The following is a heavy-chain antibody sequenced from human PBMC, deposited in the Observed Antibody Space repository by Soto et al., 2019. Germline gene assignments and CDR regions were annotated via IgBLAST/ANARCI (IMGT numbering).Heavy chain of an antibody. CDR3: AMSKRPPDDHWFDP. J-gene: IGHJ5*02. Sequence: SETLSLTCAVSGYSISSGYYWGWIRQPPGKGLEWIGSIYHSGSTYYNPSLKSRVTISVDTSKNQFSMKLSSVTAADTAVYYCAMSKRPPDDHWFDPWGQGTLVTVSS. CDR1: GYSISSGYY. V-gene: IGHV4-38-2*01. CDR2: IYHSGST. D-gene: IGHD3-3*01.